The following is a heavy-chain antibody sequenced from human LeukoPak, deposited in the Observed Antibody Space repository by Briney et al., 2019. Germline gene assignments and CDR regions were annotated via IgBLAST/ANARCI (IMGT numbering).Heavy chain of an antibody. CDR3: ARRRGYSSGWSASWFDP. CDR1: GGSIRSSSYY. Sequence: SETLSLTCTVSGGSIRSSSYYWGWIRQPPGKGLEWNGSIYYSGSTYYNPSLKSRGTISVDTSKTQFSLKLSSVTAADTAVYYCARRRGYSSGWSASWFDPWGQGTLVTVSS. CDR2: IYYSGST. J-gene: IGHJ5*02. V-gene: IGHV4-39*01. D-gene: IGHD6-19*01.